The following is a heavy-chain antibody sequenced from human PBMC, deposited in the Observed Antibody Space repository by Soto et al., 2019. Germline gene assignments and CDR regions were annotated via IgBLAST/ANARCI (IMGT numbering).Heavy chain of an antibody. V-gene: IGHV3-7*05. D-gene: IGHD6-13*01. CDR3: ATQQQLDY. CDR1: GFSFSRFW. CDR2: INLDGLEK. J-gene: IGHJ4*02. Sequence: WGSPRLSCAVSGFSFSRFWISWVRQRPGTGIEWVANINLDGLEKYYVDSVKGRLTISRDTAKNSLSLQMNSLRAEDTGGYSCATQQQLDYWGQGVLVTVSS.